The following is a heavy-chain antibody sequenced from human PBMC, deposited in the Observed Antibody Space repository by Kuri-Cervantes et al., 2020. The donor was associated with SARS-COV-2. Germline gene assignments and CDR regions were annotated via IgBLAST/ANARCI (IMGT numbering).Heavy chain of an antibody. CDR2: ISYHGHDT. CDR3: AKGFMEIPPTWHYDP. CDR1: GFTFSHYA. D-gene: IGHD1-1*01. J-gene: IGHJ5*02. V-gene: IGHV3-23*01. Sequence: GEFLKISCAAPGFTFSHYAMRRVRQAPGKGLEWVSVISYHGHDTYYAESVKGRFTISRDSSKDTLYLQMTSLRAEDTAIYYCAKGFMEIPPTWHYDPWGQGTLVTVSS.